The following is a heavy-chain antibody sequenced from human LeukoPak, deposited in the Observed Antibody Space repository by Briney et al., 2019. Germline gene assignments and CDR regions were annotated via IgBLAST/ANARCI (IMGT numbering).Heavy chain of an antibody. CDR1: GGTFSSYT. CDR3: ARGEVVVVTAIRYYYYGMDV. J-gene: IGHJ6*02. Sequence: AASVTVSCKASGGTFSSYTISWVRQAPGQELEWMGRIMPILGIANYAQKFQGRVTITADKSTSTAYMELSSLRSEDTAVYYCARGEVVVVTAIRYYYYGMDVWGQGTTVTVSS. CDR2: IMPILGIA. D-gene: IGHD2-21*02. V-gene: IGHV1-69*02.